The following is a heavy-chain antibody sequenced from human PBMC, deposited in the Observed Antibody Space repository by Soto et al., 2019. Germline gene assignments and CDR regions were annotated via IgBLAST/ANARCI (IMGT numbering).Heavy chain of an antibody. CDR2: IDPSDSYT. CDR3: ARHGVTIFGVVTPAYGMDV. V-gene: IGHV5-10-1*01. J-gene: IGHJ6*02. D-gene: IGHD3-3*01. Sequence: PGESLKISCNGSGYSFTSYWISWVRQMPGKGLEWMGRIDPSDSYTNYSPSFQGHVTISADKSISTAYLQWSSLKASDTAMYYCARHGVTIFGVVTPAYGMDVWGQGTTVTVSS. CDR1: GYSFTSYW.